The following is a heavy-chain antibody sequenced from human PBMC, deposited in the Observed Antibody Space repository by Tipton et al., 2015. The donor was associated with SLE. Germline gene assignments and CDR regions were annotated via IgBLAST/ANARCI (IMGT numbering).Heavy chain of an antibody. D-gene: IGHD3-16*02. Sequence: GSLRLSCAASGFTFSGSAMHWVRQAFGKGLEWVGLIRSKDNSYATAYAASVKGRFTISRDDSKNTAYLQMNSLKTEDTAVYYCTRHGDYDYIWGSYRYWGQGTLVTVSS. CDR3: TRHGDYDYIWGSYRY. V-gene: IGHV3-73*01. J-gene: IGHJ4*02. CDR1: GFTFSGSA. CDR2: IRSKDNSYAT.